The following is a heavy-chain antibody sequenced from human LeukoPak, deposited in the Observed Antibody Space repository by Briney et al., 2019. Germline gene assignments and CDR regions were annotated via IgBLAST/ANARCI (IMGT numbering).Heavy chain of an antibody. Sequence: KPSETLSLTCAASGYSISSGYYWGWIRQPPGKGLEWIGSIYQSGSTYYRPSLKSRVTISVDASKNQFSLKLSSVTAADTAVYYCARHDGRTVEGAFDIWGQGTMVTVSS. CDR1: GYSISSGYY. D-gene: IGHD7-27*01. J-gene: IGHJ3*02. V-gene: IGHV4-38-2*01. CDR2: IYQSGST. CDR3: ARHDGRTVEGAFDI.